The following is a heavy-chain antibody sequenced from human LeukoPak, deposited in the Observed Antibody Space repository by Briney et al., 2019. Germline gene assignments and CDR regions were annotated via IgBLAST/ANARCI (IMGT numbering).Heavy chain of an antibody. Sequence: GGSLRLSCAASGFTVSRNYMSWLRQAPGQGLEWVSVIYSGGNTYYADFVKGRITISSDSSKNTLYLQINSLTAEDTAVYYCANLPRGDYWGLGTLVTVSS. CDR1: GFTVSRNY. V-gene: IGHV3-53*01. CDR3: ANLPRGDY. J-gene: IGHJ4*02. CDR2: IYSGGNT. D-gene: IGHD3-10*01.